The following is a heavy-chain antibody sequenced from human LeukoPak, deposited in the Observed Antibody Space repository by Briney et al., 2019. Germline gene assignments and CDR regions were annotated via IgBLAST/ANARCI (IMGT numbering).Heavy chain of an antibody. J-gene: IGHJ6*04. CDR1: GGTFSSDA. V-gene: IGHV1-69*05. CDR3: ARTTCLESSNTGI. D-gene: IGHD3-3*01. Sequence: SVSDSRKASGGTFSSDAISWVRQAPGQGLEWMGGIIPIFGTANYAQNFQGRVTITTDESTSTAYMELSSLRSEDTAVYCCARTTCLESSNTGIWGEEATVTVSS. CDR2: IIPIFGTA.